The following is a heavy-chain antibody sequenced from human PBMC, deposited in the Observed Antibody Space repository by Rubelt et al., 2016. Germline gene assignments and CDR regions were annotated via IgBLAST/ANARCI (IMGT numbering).Heavy chain of an antibody. CDR2: INYSGST. Sequence: QVQLQESGPGLVKPSETLSLTCTVSGGSISSYYWSWIRQPPGKGLEWIGYINYSGSTNYNPSLKGRGTISGTRAKTQFCLKLSSVTAADTAVYYCARGLADYYYYGMDVWGQGTTVTVSS. J-gene: IGHJ6*02. V-gene: IGHV4-59*08. CDR1: GGSISSYY. CDR3: ARGLADYYYYGMDV.